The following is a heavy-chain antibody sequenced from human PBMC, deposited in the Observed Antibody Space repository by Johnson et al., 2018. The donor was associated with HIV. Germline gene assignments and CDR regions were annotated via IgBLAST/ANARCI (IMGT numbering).Heavy chain of an antibody. CDR1: GFTFSNAW. CDR2: IKSKTDGGTI. Sequence: VQLVESGGGLVKPGGSLRLSCAASGFTFSNAWMSWVRQAPGKGLEWVGRIKSKTDGGTIDYAAPVKGSFTISGDDSKNTLYLQMNSLSAGDTAVYYCSKGPLYYYDSRLGSGAFDIWGQGTMVTVSS. D-gene: IGHD3-22*01. J-gene: IGHJ3*02. V-gene: IGHV3-15*01. CDR3: SKGPLYYYDSRLGSGAFDI.